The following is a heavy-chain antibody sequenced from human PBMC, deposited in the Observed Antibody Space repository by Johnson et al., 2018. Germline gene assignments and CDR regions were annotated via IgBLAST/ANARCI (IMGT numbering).Heavy chain of an antibody. D-gene: IGHD3-22*01. CDR3: ARHRGYYYDSSGYYSGEYHTAFDI. J-gene: IGHJ3*02. CDR2: ISSSGSTI. CDR1: GFTFSDYY. Sequence: QVQLVQSGGGLVKPGGSLRLSCVASGFTFSDYYMSWIRQAPGKGLEWVSYISSSGSTIYYADSVKGRFSISRDNAKTSLYLQMNSLRAEDTAVYYCARHRGYYYDSSGYYSGEYHTAFDIWGQGTMVTVSS. V-gene: IGHV3-11*01.